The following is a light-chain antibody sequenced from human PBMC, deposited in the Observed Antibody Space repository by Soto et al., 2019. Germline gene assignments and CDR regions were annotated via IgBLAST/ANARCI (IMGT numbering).Light chain of an antibody. J-gene: IGKJ3*01. Sequence: EIVLTQSPGTLSLSPGERATLSCRASQIISSSYLAWYQQKPGQAPRLLIYGASSRATGIPDRFSGSGSGTDFTLTISRLEPEDFAVYYCQQYGSSPLFTFGPGTKVDTK. V-gene: IGKV3-20*01. CDR1: QIISSSY. CDR2: GAS. CDR3: QQYGSSPLFT.